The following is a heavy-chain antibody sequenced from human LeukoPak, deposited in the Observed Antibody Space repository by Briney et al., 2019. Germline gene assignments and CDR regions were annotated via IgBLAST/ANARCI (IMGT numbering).Heavy chain of an antibody. CDR1: GFTFSSHV. CDR2: ISSSGRYL. D-gene: IGHD5-24*01. CDR3: GRATFIVEATTTGDFDV. Sequence: GGSLRLSCAASGFTFSSHVMNWVRQAPGKGLEWVSSISSSGRYLYYADSVRGRFTISRDNAKNSLYLELNSLRAEDTAIYYCGRATFIVEATTTGDFDVWGQGTLVTVSS. V-gene: IGHV3-21*06. J-gene: IGHJ3*01.